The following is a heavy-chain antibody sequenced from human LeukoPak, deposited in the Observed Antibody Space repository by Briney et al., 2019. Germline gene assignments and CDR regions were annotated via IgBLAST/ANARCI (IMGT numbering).Heavy chain of an antibody. CDR2: INQDGRKE. CDR3: ARDSSPYCGDDCYFDAFDL. CDR1: EFTLGSYW. J-gene: IGHJ3*01. V-gene: IGHV3-7*03. D-gene: IGHD2-21*02. Sequence: GGSLRLSCVASEFTLGSYWMTWVRQAPGKGLEWVANINQDGRKEHYVDSVKGRFTISRDNAKNFLYLQMNSLRAEDTAVYYCARDSSPYCGDDCYFDAFDLWGQGTMVTVSS.